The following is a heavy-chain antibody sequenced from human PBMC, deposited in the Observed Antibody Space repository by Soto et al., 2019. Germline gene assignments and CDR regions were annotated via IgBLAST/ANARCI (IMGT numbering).Heavy chain of an antibody. Sequence: EVHLVQSGGGLVQPGESLSLSCVASGFTFNDYAMHWVRQTPGKGLEWVAAIWNRGSSASYADSVKGRFTISGDKSTKTMSHHMHARRVEDTAGYVGATACGDAATCVPGASWGQGTPVAVSP. CDR3: ATACGDAATCVPGAS. V-gene: IGHV3-23*04. CDR2: IWNRGSSA. D-gene: IGHD2-21*01. J-gene: IGHJ4*02. CDR1: GFTFNDYA.